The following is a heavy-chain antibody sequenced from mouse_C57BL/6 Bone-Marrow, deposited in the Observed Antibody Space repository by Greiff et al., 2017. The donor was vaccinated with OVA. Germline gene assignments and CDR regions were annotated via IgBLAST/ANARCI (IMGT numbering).Heavy chain of an antibody. CDR2: IHPNSGSN. CDR1: GYTFTSYW. CDR3: ARRYYGSGNHCYFDD. Sequence: QVQLQQPGAELVKPGASVKLSCKASGYTFTSYWMHWVKQRPGQGLEWIGMIHPNSGSNNYNEKFKSKATLTVDKSSSTAYMQLSSLTSEDSAVFCGARRYYGSGNHCYFDDWGKGTTLTVSS. V-gene: IGHV1-64*01. J-gene: IGHJ2*01. D-gene: IGHD1-1*01.